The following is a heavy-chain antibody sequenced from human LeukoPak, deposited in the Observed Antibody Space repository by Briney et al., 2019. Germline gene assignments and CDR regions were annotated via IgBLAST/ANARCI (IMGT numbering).Heavy chain of an antibody. CDR3: ARRDSSSSGGGWFDP. CDR2: INHSGST. J-gene: IGHJ5*02. V-gene: IGHV4-34*01. Sequence: PSETLSLTCAVYGGSSSGYYWSWIRQPPGKGLEWIGEINHSGSTNYNPSLKSRVTISVDTSKNQFSLKLSSVTAADTAVYYCARRDSSSSGGGWFDPWGQGTLVTVSS. CDR1: GGSSSGYY. D-gene: IGHD6-6*01.